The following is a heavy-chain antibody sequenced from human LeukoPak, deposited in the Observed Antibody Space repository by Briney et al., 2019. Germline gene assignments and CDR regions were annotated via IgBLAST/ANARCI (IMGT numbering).Heavy chain of an antibody. D-gene: IGHD1-26*01. CDR3: AKDRYSGSYQSPFDY. CDR1: GFTFSSYG. V-gene: IGHV3-30*02. Sequence: PGGSLRLSCAASGFTFSSYGMHWVRQAPGKGLEWVAFIRYDGSNKYYADSVKGRFTISRDNSKNTLYLQMNSLRAEDTAVYYCAKDRYSGSYQSPFDYWGQGTLVTVSS. CDR2: IRYDGSNK. J-gene: IGHJ4*02.